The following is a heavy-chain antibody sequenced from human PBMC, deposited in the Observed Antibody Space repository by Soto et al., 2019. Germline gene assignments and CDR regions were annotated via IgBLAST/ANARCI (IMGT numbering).Heavy chain of an antibody. J-gene: IGHJ4*02. V-gene: IGHV5-51*01. Sequence: PGESLKISCNGSGYSFTSYWICWVRQMPWKGLEWMGIIYPGDSDTRYSPSFQGQVTISADKSISTAYLQWSSLKASDTAMYYCARRRRGGKGLGYYFDYWGQGTLVTVSS. CDR2: IYPGDSDT. CDR3: ARRRRGGKGLGYYFDY. D-gene: IGHD3-22*01. CDR1: GYSFTSYW.